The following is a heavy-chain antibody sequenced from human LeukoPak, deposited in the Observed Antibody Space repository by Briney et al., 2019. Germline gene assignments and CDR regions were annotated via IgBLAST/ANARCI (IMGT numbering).Heavy chain of an antibody. CDR3: AREMDSSSWYGLYYMDV. V-gene: IGHV1-18*01. CDR1: GYTFTSYG. Sequence: ASVKVSCKASGYTFTSYGISWVRQAPGQGLEWMGWISAYNGNTNYAQKLQGRVTMTTDTSMSTAYMELRSLRSDDTAVYYCAREMDSSSWYGLYYMDVWGKGTTVTISS. D-gene: IGHD6-13*01. J-gene: IGHJ6*03. CDR2: ISAYNGNT.